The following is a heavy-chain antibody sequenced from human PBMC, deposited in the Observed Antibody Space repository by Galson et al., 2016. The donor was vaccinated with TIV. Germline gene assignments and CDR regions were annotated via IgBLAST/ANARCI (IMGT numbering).Heavy chain of an antibody. CDR1: GDSVSGNTAA. CDR3: SRGTWNYGIGGAMDV. D-gene: IGHD1-7*01. V-gene: IGHV6-1*01. CDR2: TYYTSKWNT. J-gene: IGHJ6*02. Sequence: CAISGDSVSGNTAAWNWVRQSPSRGLEWLGRTYYTSKWNTDYAVSVKGRIIIRPDTSMNQVSLQLSSVIPDDTAVYYCSRGTWNYGIGGAMDVWGRGTTVTVSS.